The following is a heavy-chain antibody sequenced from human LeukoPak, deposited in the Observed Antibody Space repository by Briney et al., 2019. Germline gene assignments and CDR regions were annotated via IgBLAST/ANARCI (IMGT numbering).Heavy chain of an antibody. CDR2: INAGNGNT. Sequence: ASVKVSCKASGYTFTSYAMHWVRQAPGQRLEWMGWINAGNGNTKYPQKFQGRVTITRDTSASTAYMELSSLRSEDTAVYYCARDGNDYSYHYWGQGTLVTVSS. D-gene: IGHD4-11*01. V-gene: IGHV1-3*01. CDR3: ARDGNDYSYHY. J-gene: IGHJ4*02. CDR1: GYTFTSYA.